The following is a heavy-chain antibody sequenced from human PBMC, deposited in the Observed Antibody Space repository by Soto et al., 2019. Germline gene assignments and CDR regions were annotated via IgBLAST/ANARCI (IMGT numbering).Heavy chain of an antibody. V-gene: IGHV3-64D*06. CDR3: VKALAKGIAAAGIDY. J-gene: IGHJ4*02. Sequence: AGGSLRLSCSASGFTFSSYAMHWVRQAPGKGLEYVSAISSNGGSTYYADSVKGRFTISRDNSKNTLYLQMSSLRAEDTAVYYCVKALAKGIAAAGIDYWGQGTLVTVSS. CDR2: ISSNGGST. D-gene: IGHD6-13*01. CDR1: GFTFSSYA.